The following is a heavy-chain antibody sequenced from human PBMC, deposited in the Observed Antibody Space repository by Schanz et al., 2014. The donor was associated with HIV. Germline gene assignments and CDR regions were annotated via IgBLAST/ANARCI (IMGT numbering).Heavy chain of an antibody. D-gene: IGHD3-22*01. Sequence: EVQLVESGGGLEQPGGSLRLSCAASGFNFNNYAMTWVRQAPGKGLEWVSSLSGSGSNIYYADSVKGRFTISRDNSKNTLYLQMKSLRAEDTAVYYCAKDANYYDTKYRGKGNYYHYYGMDVWGQGTTVTVSS. V-gene: IGHV3-23*04. CDR1: GFNFNNYA. J-gene: IGHJ6*02. CDR2: LSGSGSNI. CDR3: AKDANYYDTKYRGKGNYYHYYGMDV.